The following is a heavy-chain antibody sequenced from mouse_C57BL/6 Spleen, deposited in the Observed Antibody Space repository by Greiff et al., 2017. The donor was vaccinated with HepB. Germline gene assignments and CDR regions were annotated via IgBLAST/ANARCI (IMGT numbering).Heavy chain of an antibody. Sequence: EVQRVESGGGLVKPGGSLKLSCAASGFTFSDYGMHWVRQAPEKGLEWVAYISSGSSTIYYADTVKGRFTISRDNAKNTLFLQMTSLRSEDTAMYYCAMPRWVGAMDSLGQGTSVTVSS. CDR1: GFTFSDYG. CDR3: AMPRWVGAMDS. D-gene: IGHD1-1*01. V-gene: IGHV5-17*01. CDR2: ISSGSSTI. J-gene: IGHJ4*01.